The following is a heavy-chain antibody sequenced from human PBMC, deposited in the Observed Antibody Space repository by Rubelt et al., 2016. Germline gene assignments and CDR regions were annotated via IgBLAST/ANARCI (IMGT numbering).Heavy chain of an antibody. CDR1: YY. Sequence: YYWGWIRQPPGKGLEWIGSIYYSGSTYYNPSLKSRVTISVDTSKNQFSLKLSSVTAADTAVYYCARGTAAGTAFDIWGQGTMVTVSS. V-gene: IGHV4-39*07. CDR2: IYYSGST. CDR3: ARGTAAGTAFDI. D-gene: IGHD6-13*01. J-gene: IGHJ3*02.